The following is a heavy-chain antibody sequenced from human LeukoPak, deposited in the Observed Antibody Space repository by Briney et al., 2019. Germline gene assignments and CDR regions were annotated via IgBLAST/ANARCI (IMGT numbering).Heavy chain of an antibody. D-gene: IGHD2-8*01. Sequence: SQTLSLTCALSGDSLSGNSAAWHWLRQSPSRGLEWLGRTYYRSKWYNDYAVSVKSRITISPDTSKNQFSLQLNSVTPEDTAVYYCARFGVYNGRYFDYWGQGTLVTVSS. J-gene: IGHJ4*02. CDR2: TYYRSKWYN. CDR1: GDSLSGNSAA. V-gene: IGHV6-1*01. CDR3: ARFGVYNGRYFDY.